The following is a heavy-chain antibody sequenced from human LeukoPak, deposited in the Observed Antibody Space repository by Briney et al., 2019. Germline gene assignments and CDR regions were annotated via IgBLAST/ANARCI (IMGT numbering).Heavy chain of an antibody. CDR3: ARASGCSSTSCPYYYYYMDV. CDR1: GFTFSSYW. J-gene: IGHJ6*03. V-gene: IGHV3-48*01. Sequence: PGGSLRLSCAASGFTFSSYWMSWVRQAPGKGLEWVSYISSSSTIYYADSVKGRFTISRDNAKNSLYLQMNSLRAEDTAVYYCARASGCSSTSCPYYYYYMDVWGKGTTVTVSS. CDR2: ISSSSTI. D-gene: IGHD2-2*01.